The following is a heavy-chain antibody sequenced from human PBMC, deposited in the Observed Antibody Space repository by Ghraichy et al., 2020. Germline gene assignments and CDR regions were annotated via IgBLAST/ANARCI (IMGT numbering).Heavy chain of an antibody. V-gene: IGHV4-4*07. CDR2: IYTSGST. CDR1: GGSISSYY. Sequence: SETLSLTCTVSGGSISSYYWSWIRQPAGKGLEWIGRIYTSGSTNYNPSLKSRVTMSVDTSKNQFSLKLSSVTAADTAVYYCARQRGLVVAATFGVDYYGMDVWGQGTTVTVSS. D-gene: IGHD2-15*01. CDR3: ARQRGLVVAATFGVDYYGMDV. J-gene: IGHJ6*02.